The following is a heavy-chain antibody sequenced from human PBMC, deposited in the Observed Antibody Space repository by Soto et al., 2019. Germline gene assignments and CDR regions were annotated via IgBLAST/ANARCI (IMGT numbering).Heavy chain of an antibody. CDR2: ISSYNGDT. CDR1: GYTFTRSG. J-gene: IGHJ6*02. V-gene: IGHV1-18*01. Sequence: QVQLEQSGAEVKKPGASVKVSCKASGYTFTRSGISWVRQAPGQGPEWMGWISSYNGDTNYAQTFQGRVTMTTDTSTSTAYMELRSLRSDDTAVYYCAREGVAPYYYYGTDVWGQGTPVTVSS. CDR3: AREGVAPYYYYGTDV. D-gene: IGHD5-12*01.